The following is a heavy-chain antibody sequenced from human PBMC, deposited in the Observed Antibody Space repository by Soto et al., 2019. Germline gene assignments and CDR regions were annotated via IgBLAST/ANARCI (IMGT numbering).Heavy chain of an antibody. J-gene: IGHJ4*02. Sequence: DVQLVESGGGVVQPGGSLRLSCAASGFNVSAYYMSWVRQAPGEGLEWVSVFFTGGTTAYADSVKGRFTISRDDSKNTVYLQMNGLGVDDAGLYYCARGVNFWGGHFDSCGQGTVVTVSS. V-gene: IGHV3-66*01. D-gene: IGHD3-3*01. CDR1: GFNVSAYY. CDR3: ARGVNFWGGHFDS. CDR2: FFTGGTT.